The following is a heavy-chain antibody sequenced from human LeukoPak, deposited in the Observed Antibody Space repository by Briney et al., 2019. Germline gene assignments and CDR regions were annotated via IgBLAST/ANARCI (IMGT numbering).Heavy chain of an antibody. J-gene: IGHJ4*02. CDR1: GGSISSYY. V-gene: IGHV4-59*01. CDR3: ARFYGSGAASDH. CDR2: MYHSGST. D-gene: IGHD3-10*01. Sequence: SETLSLTCTVSGGSISSYYWSWVRQPPGKGLEWIGYMYHSGSTNYNPSLESRVTISIDTSKNQFSLKLTSVTAADTAVYYCARFYGSGAASDHWGQGTLITVSS.